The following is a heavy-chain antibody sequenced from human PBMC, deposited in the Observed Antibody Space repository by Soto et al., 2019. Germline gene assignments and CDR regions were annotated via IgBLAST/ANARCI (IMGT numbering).Heavy chain of an antibody. CDR3: ARLYSSSWSNYYYYYGMDV. V-gene: IGHV6-1*01. CDR2: TYYRSKWYN. CDR1: GDSVSSNSAA. Sequence: SQTLSLTCAISGDSVSSNSAAWNWIRQSPSRGLEWLGRTYYRSKWYNDYAVSVKSRITINPDTSKNQFSLQLNSVTPEDTAVYYCARLYSSSWSNYYYYYGMDVWGQGTTVTV. J-gene: IGHJ6*02. D-gene: IGHD6-13*01.